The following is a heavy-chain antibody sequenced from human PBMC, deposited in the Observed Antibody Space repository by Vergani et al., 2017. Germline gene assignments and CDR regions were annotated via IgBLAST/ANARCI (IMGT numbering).Heavy chain of an antibody. J-gene: IGHJ3*02. CDR1: GFTFSSYS. CDR2: ISSSSSYI. Sequence: EVQLVESGGGLVKPGGSLRLSCAASGFTFSSYSMNWVRQAPGKGLEWVSSISSSSSYIYYADSVKGRFTISRDNAKNSLYLQMNSLRAEDTAVYYCASLHEGRGYSYGGDAFDIWGQGTMVTVSS. V-gene: IGHV3-21*01. CDR3: ASLHEGRGYSYGGDAFDI. D-gene: IGHD5-18*01.